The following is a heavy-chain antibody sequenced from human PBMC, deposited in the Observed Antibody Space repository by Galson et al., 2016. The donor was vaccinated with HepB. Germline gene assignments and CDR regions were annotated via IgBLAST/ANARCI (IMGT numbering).Heavy chain of an antibody. J-gene: IGHJ4*02. CDR3: ARGGDWRLDY. CDR2: IHHRRSS. V-gene: IGHV4-4*01. CDR1: GDSVSSNKW. D-gene: IGHD2-21*02. Sequence: ETLSLTCAVYGDSVSSNKWWTWVRQPPGKXLEWIGEIHHRRSSNFNPSLKSRLTISVDKSKNQFSLRLNSVTAADTAVYFCARGGDWRLDYWGQGSLVTVSS.